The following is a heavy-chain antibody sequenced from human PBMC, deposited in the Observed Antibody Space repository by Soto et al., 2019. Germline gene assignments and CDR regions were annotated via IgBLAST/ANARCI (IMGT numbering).Heavy chain of an antibody. V-gene: IGHV3-74*01. CDR3: AKETGQRGSSYGAYFDY. Sequence: GGSLRLSCAASGYTFSHYWMHWVRQAPGKGLVWVSRVNPDGTITTYADSVKGRFTISRDNAKNTLYLQMNSLRGEDTAMYYCAKETGQRGSSYGAYFDYWGQGTLVTVSS. D-gene: IGHD5-18*01. CDR2: VNPDGTIT. CDR1: GYTFSHYW. J-gene: IGHJ4*02.